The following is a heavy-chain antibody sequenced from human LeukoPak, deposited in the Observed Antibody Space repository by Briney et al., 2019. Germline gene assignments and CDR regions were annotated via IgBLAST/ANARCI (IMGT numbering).Heavy chain of an antibody. CDR3: AKGIQWELPLEY. V-gene: IGHV3-23*01. J-gene: IGHJ4*02. Sequence: PGGSLSLSCAASGFTFRNYAMSWVRQAPGKGLEWVSVISGRGDKTYYARSAKGRFTISRDNSKNTLYLQMNSLRDVDTAIYYCAKGIQWELPLEYWGQGTLVTVSS. CDR2: ISGRGDKT. D-gene: IGHD1-26*01. CDR1: GFTFRNYA.